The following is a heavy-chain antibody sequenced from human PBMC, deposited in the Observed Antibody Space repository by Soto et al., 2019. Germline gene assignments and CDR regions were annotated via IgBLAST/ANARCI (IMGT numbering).Heavy chain of an antibody. D-gene: IGHD3-3*01. CDR1: GFTFTRHT. CDR2: ISDDGSNT. CDR3: AREVYYDFWRGFNTHPYYFDD. Sequence: QVQLVESGGGVVQPGGSLRLSCAASGFTFTRHTMHWVRQAPGKGLEWVAGISDDGSNTYYEDSVKGRFTISRDNSKNTLYLQMNSLTSEDTAVHHCAREVYYDFWRGFNTHPYYFDDWGQGTLVTVSS. J-gene: IGHJ4*02. V-gene: IGHV3-30-3*01.